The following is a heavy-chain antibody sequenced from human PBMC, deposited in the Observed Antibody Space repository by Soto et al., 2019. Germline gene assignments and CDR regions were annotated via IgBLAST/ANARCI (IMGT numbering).Heavy chain of an antibody. J-gene: IGHJ4*02. D-gene: IGHD3-22*01. CDR3: ARWGGGAMYDNSGKCDS. CDR2: VSNDGIRK. CDR1: GFIFSGSG. V-gene: IGHV3-30*03. Sequence: QVQLVESGGGVVQPGRSLRLTCAASGFIFSGSGMHWVRQAPGKGLEWVALVSNDGIRKYYGDSVKGRFTISRDNAENTLYLQMNSLRAEDTAVYYCARWGGGAMYDNSGKCDSGGQATVVTVSS.